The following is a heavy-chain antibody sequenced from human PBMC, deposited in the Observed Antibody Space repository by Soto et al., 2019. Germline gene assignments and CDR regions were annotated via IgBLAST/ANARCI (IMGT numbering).Heavy chain of an antibody. D-gene: IGHD4-17*01. CDR2: ITASGGRT. V-gene: IGHV3-23*01. J-gene: IGHJ5*01. CDR3: AKDTRYGDYVRWFDS. CDR1: GFTFSSYA. Sequence: EVHLLESGGGLVQPGGSLRLSCTASGFTFSSYAMTWVRQAPGRGLEGVSGITASGGRTYYADSVKGRFTIARDNSKSTLNLQMNSLRAEDTAVYYCAKDTRYGDYVRWFDSWGQGTLFTVSS.